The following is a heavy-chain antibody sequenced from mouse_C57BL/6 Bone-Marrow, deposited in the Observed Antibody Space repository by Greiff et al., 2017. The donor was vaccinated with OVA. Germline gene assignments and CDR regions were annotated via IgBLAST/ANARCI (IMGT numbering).Heavy chain of an antibody. J-gene: IGHJ4*01. CDR3: TRGYSNYYAMDY. CDR2: IDPETGGT. V-gene: IGHV1-15*01. CDR1: GYTFTDYE. D-gene: IGHD2-5*01. Sequence: QVQLQQSGAELVRPGASVTLSCKASGYTFTDYEMHWVKQTPVHGLEWIGAIDPETGGTAYSQKFKGKAILTADKSSSAAYMELRSLTSEDSAYYYCTRGYSNYYAMDYWGQGTSVTVSS.